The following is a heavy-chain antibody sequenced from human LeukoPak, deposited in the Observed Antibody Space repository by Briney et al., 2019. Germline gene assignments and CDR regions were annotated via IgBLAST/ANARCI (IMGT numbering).Heavy chain of an antibody. CDR3: ARYGILQQTAFDP. J-gene: IGHJ5*02. V-gene: IGHV3-7*01. CDR1: GYTFSSYW. D-gene: IGHD3-9*01. CDR2: IKQDGSEK. Sequence: GGSLRVSCAASGYTFSSYWMSWVRQAPGKGLEWVANIKQDGSEKYYVDSVKGRFTISRDNAKNSLYLQMNSLRAEDTAVYYCARYGILQQTAFDPWGQGTLVTVSS.